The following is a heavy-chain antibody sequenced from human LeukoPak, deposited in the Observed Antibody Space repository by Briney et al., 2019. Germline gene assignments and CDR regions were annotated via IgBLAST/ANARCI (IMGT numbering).Heavy chain of an antibody. CDR1: GGSISSGDYY. Sequence: SQTLSLTCTVSGGSISSGDYYWSWIRQPPGKGLEWIGYIYYSGSTYYNPSLKSRVTISVDTSKNQFSLKLSSVTAADTAVYYCARAGNYYDSSGYYYALFDYWGQGTLVTVSS. CDR2: IYYSGST. CDR3: ARAGNYYDSSGYYYALFDY. J-gene: IGHJ4*02. V-gene: IGHV4-30-4*08. D-gene: IGHD3-22*01.